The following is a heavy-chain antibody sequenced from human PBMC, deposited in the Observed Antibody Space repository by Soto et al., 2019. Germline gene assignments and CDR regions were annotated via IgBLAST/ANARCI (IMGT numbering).Heavy chain of an antibody. CDR1: GCTFSSCY. Sequence: GGTLRLSCGASGCTFSSCYMSWIRQAPGKGLEWVSYISSTGRTIYYADSVKGRFTVSRDNAQNSLSLKLNSLRVEDTAVYYCARSYSSGWEFDYWGQGPQVTVSS. J-gene: IGHJ4*02. V-gene: IGHV3-11*01. D-gene: IGHD6-19*01. CDR3: ARSYSSGWEFDY. CDR2: ISSTGRTI.